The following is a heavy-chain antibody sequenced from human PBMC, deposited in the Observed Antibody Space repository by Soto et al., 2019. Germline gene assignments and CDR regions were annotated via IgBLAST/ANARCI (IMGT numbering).Heavy chain of an antibody. V-gene: IGHV6-1*01. J-gene: IGHJ6*03. CDR1: GDSVSSNSAG. D-gene: IGHD1-1*01. Sequence: PSQTLSLTCDISGDSVSSNSAGWNWIRQTPSRGLEWLGRTYYKSKWYYTYAASVKSRITVSPDTSKNHFSLQLTSVTPEDTAVYYCARGSWDDVSGHYYMDIWNKGTTVTASS. CDR3: ARGSWDDVSGHYYMDI. CDR2: TYYKSKWYY.